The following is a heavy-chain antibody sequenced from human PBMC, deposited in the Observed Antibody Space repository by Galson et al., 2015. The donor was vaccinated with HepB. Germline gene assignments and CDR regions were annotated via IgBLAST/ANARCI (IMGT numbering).Heavy chain of an antibody. CDR1: GFTFSRYA. Sequence: SLRLSCAASGFTFSRYAMTWVRQAPGQGLEGISSIPSNGGRTFYTHSLKGRFTISRDNSRNTVVLQLSSLRPEDTAVYYCAKDGIMVSNNPYQLHFWGQGTLVSVSS. J-gene: IGHJ4*02. D-gene: IGHD2-8*01. CDR3: AKDGIMVSNNPYQLHF. CDR2: IPSNGGRT. V-gene: IGHV3-23*01.